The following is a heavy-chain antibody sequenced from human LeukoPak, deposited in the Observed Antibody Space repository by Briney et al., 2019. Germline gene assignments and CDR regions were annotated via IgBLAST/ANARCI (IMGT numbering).Heavy chain of an antibody. D-gene: IGHD6-13*01. CDR1: GGSISSYY. CDR3: ATIAAAGNGILDY. Sequence: SETLSLTCTVSGGSISSYYWGWIRQPAGKGLEWIGRIYTSGSTNYNPSLKSRVTMSVDTSKNQFSLKLSSVTAADTAVYYCATIAAAGNGILDYWGQGTLVTVSS. J-gene: IGHJ4*02. V-gene: IGHV4-4*07. CDR2: IYTSGST.